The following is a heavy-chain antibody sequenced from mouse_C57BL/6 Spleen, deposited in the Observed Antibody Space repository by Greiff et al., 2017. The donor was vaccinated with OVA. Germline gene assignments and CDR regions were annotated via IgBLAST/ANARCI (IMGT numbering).Heavy chain of an antibody. D-gene: IGHD2-5*01. Sequence: VQLQQSGAELVRPGTSVKVSCKASGYAFTNYLIEWVKQRPGQGLEWIGVINPGSGGTNYNEKFKGKATLTADKSSSTAYMQLSSLTSEDSAVYFCARRGDYSNYLYFDYWGQGTTLTVSS. V-gene: IGHV1-54*01. CDR1: GYAFTNYL. CDR3: ARRGDYSNYLYFDY. J-gene: IGHJ2*01. CDR2: INPGSGGT.